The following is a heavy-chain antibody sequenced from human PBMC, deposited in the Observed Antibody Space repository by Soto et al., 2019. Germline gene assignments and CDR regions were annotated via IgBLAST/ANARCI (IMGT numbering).Heavy chain of an antibody. CDR2: IYYSGST. V-gene: IGHV4-31*03. D-gene: IGHD5-12*01. CDR1: GGSISSGGYY. Sequence: SETLSLTCTVSGGSISSGGYYWSWIRQHPGKGLEWIGYIYYSGSTYYNPSLKSRVTISVDTSKNQFSLKLSSVTAADTAVYYCARGSGYDEAIDYWGQGTLVTVSS. J-gene: IGHJ4*02. CDR3: ARGSGYDEAIDY.